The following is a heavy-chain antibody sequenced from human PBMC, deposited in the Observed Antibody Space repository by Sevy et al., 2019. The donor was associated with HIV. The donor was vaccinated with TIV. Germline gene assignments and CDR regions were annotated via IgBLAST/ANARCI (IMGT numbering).Heavy chain of an antibody. J-gene: IGHJ3*02. Sequence: SETLSLTCTVSGGSISSGDYYWSWIRQPPGKGLEWIGYIYYSGSTYYNPSLKSRVTISVDTSKNQFSLKLSSVTAADTAVYYCARGSITIFGVVMESAYGDAFDIWDQGTMVTVSS. CDR2: IYYSGST. CDR1: GGSISSGDYY. D-gene: IGHD3-3*01. V-gene: IGHV4-30-4*01. CDR3: ARGSITIFGVVMESAYGDAFDI.